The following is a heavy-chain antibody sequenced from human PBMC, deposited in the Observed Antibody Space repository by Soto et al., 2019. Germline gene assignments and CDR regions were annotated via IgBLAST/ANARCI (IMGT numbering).Heavy chain of an antibody. J-gene: IGHJ2*01. CDR1: GFTFGDYG. V-gene: IGHV3-49*03. D-gene: IGHD4-17*01. Sequence: PGGSLRLSCSTSGFTFGDYGMTWFRQAPGKGLEWVGLIRSKSYGKTTEYAASATDRFTISRDDSKRIAYLQMNSLKADDTAVYYCTRERREYGDPKSYFDLWGRGTLVTVSS. CDR2: IRSKSYGKTT. CDR3: TRERREYGDPKSYFDL.